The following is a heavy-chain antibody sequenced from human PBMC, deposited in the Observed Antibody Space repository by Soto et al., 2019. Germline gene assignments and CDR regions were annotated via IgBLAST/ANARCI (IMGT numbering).Heavy chain of an antibody. V-gene: IGHV1-18*01. CDR3: ATSGGHHFGMDV. CDR2: ISGYNGNT. D-gene: IGHD2-8*02. J-gene: IGHJ6*02. Sequence: ASVKVSCKASSFIFTRYCINWVRQAPGQGLEWMGWISGYNGNTKYGQKFQDRVTLTADTSTATAFMEVRSLRGDDSAVYYCATSGGHHFGMDVWGQGTTVTVSS. CDR1: SFIFTRYC.